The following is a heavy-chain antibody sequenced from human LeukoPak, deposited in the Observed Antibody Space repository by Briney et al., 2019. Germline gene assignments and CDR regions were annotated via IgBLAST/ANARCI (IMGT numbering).Heavy chain of an antibody. CDR3: ASIGNYYYMDV. CDR1: GFTFSSYG. V-gene: IGHV3-30*03. CDR2: ISYDGSNK. Sequence: PGRSLRLSCAASGFTFSSYGMHWVRQAPGKGLEWVAVISYDGSNKYYADSVKGRFTISRDNSKNTLYLQMNSLRAEDTAVYYCASIGNYYYMDVWGKGTTVTISS. J-gene: IGHJ6*03.